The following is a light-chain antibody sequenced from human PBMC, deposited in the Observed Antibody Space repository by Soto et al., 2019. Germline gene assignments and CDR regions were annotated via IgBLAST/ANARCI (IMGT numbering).Light chain of an antibody. Sequence: SVLTESPPTLSLSPGERATLSCWASQSVSSCLAWYQQKPGHAPRLLIYEASNRASGIPARFSGRGSGTDFTLTISSLEPEDFAVYYCQQRSNWPLTFGGGTKVDIK. CDR2: EAS. CDR3: QQRSNWPLT. V-gene: IGKV3-11*01. CDR1: QSVSSC. J-gene: IGKJ4*01.